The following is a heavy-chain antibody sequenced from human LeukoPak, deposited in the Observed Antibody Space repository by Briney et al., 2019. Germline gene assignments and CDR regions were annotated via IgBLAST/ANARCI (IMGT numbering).Heavy chain of an antibody. Sequence: SETLSLTCTVSGGFISNYYWSWIRQPPGKGLEWIGYIYYSGSTDYNPSLKSRVTISVDTSKNQFSLKLSSVTAADTAVYYCARLVGYFGSGTYYTNWFDPWGQGTLVTVSS. V-gene: IGHV4-59*08. CDR3: ARLVGYFGSGTYYTNWFDP. CDR1: GGFISNYY. D-gene: IGHD3-10*01. CDR2: IYYSGST. J-gene: IGHJ5*02.